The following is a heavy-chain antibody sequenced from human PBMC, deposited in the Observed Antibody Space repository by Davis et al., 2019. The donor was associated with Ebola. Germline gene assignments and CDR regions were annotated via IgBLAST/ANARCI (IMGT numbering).Heavy chain of an antibody. V-gene: IGHV1-69*10. Sequence: ASSVKVSCMASVGIFNNYVISWLRQAPGQGLEWMGGTITLLDTTNYAQKFQVRATITADRSTSTFYMEMSSLTSDDTAVYYCTGGGSYYVLDYWGQGTLVTVSS. J-gene: IGHJ4*02. CDR3: TGGGSYYVLDY. CDR2: TITLLDTT. D-gene: IGHD3-10*01. CDR1: VGIFNNYV.